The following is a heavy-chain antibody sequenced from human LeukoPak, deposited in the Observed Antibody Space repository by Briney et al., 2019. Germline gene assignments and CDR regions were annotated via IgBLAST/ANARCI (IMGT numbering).Heavy chain of an antibody. CDR1: GYTFTSYG. Sequence: ASVKVSCKASGYTFTSYGISWVRQAPGQGLERMGWISAYNGNTNYAQKLQGRVTMTTDTSTSTAYMELRSLRSDDTAVYYCARDLYCSSTSCPNYYYYYYMDAWGKGTTVTVSS. D-gene: IGHD2-2*01. CDR3: ARDLYCSSTSCPNYYYYYYMDA. CDR2: ISAYNGNT. V-gene: IGHV1-18*01. J-gene: IGHJ6*03.